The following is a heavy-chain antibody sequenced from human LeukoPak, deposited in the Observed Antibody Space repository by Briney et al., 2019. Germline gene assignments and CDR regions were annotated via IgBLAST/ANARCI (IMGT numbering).Heavy chain of an antibody. Sequence: GGSLRLSCVASGFTFSSYAMSWVRQAPGKGLEWVSAISGSGGSTYYADSVKGRFTISRDNSKNTLYLQMNSLRAEDTAVYYCAKDPYYDFWSGPFDYWGQGTLVTVSS. D-gene: IGHD3-3*01. J-gene: IGHJ4*02. V-gene: IGHV3-23*01. CDR3: AKDPYYDFWSGPFDY. CDR2: ISGSGGST. CDR1: GFTFSSYA.